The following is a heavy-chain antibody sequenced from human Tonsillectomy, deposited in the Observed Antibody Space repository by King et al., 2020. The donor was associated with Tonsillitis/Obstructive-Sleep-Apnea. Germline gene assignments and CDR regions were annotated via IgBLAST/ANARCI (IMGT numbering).Heavy chain of an antibody. D-gene: IGHD6-19*01. Sequence: VQLVESGGGLVQRGGSLRLSCTASGFTVSHTYMNWVRQAPGKGLEWVSIIYSHGKTDYADSVRDRFTISIDNSRNTVNLQMDSLREEDTAVYYCARSQYSSGYLGYWGQGTLVTVSS. CDR1: GFTVSHTY. CDR2: IYSHGKT. V-gene: IGHV3-66*01. CDR3: ARSQYSSGYLGY. J-gene: IGHJ4*02.